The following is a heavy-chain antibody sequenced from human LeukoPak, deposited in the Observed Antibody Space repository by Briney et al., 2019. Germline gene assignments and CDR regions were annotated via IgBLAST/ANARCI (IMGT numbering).Heavy chain of an antibody. CDR1: GYSFTSYW. J-gene: IGHJ4*02. CDR2: IYPGDSDT. CDR3: ARLPRYCSSTSCYPGFGPDY. Sequence: GESLKISCKGSGYSFTSYWIGWVRQMPGKGLEWMGIIYPGDSDTRYSPSFQGQVTISADKSISTAYLQWSSLKASDTAMYYCARLPRYCSSTSCYPGFGPDYWGQGTLVTVSS. V-gene: IGHV5-51*01. D-gene: IGHD2-2*01.